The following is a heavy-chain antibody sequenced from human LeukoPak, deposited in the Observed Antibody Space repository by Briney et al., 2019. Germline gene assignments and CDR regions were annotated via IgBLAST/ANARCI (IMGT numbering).Heavy chain of an antibody. J-gene: IGHJ5*02. CDR2: INPNTGGT. Sequence: GASVKVSCKASGYTFTGYYMHWVRQAPGQGLEWMAWINPNTGGTNYAQKFQGRVTMTRDTSINTAYMELSRLRSDDTAVYYCARGVEAIYNWFDPWGQGTLVTVSS. CDR1: GYTFTGYY. CDR3: ARGVEAIYNWFDP. V-gene: IGHV1-2*02. D-gene: IGHD1-26*01.